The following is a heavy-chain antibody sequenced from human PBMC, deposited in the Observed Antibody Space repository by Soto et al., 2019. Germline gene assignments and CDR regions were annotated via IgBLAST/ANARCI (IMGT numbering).Heavy chain of an antibody. Sequence: RGSLRLSCAASGFSLINFWMAWVRQTGKGLEWVANINSDGSGKYYVDSVEGRFTISRDDAKNSLYLEMNSLRVEDSAVYYCVRVYRYDQNDYWGQGAQVTVSS. CDR2: INSDGSGK. J-gene: IGHJ4*02. CDR1: GFSLINFW. D-gene: IGHD3-16*02. V-gene: IGHV3-7*02. CDR3: VRVYRYDQNDY.